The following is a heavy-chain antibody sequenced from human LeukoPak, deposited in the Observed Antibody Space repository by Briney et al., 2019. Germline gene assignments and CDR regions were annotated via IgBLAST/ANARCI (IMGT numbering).Heavy chain of an antibody. D-gene: IGHD5-24*01. V-gene: IGHV4-59*11. CDR3: ARDGDGYNYWNYYYYYMDV. Sequence: SETLSLTCTVSGGSIGSHYWSWIRQPPGKGLEWIGYIYYSGSTNYNPSLKSRVTISVDTSKNQFSLKLSSVTAADTAVYYCARDGDGYNYWNYYYYYMDVWGKGTTVTVSS. J-gene: IGHJ6*03. CDR2: IYYSGST. CDR1: GGSIGSHY.